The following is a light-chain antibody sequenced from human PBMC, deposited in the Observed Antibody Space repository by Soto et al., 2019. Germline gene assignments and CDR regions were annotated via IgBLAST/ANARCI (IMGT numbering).Light chain of an antibody. CDR2: GAY. J-gene: IGKJ4*01. Sequence: EIVMTQSPVTLSVSPGERATLSCRASQSVSTNLAWYQQKRGQAPRLLIYGAYTRATDVPARFSASGSGTESTLTISSLQSEDFAVYYCQQYNDWPLTFGGGTKVELK. CDR1: QSVSTN. CDR3: QQYNDWPLT. V-gene: IGKV3-15*01.